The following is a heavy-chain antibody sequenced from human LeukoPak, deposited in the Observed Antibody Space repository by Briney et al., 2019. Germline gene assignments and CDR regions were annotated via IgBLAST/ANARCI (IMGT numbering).Heavy chain of an antibody. CDR2: ISWNSGHI. J-gene: IGHJ4*02. V-gene: IGHV3-9*01. Sequence: PGGSLRLSCAASGFTFDDYAMHRVRQTPGKGLEWVSGISWNSGHIGYADSVKGRFTISRDNAKNSLYLQMNSLRADDTALYYCAKEGDDSSGRLDYWGQGTLVTVS. D-gene: IGHD3-22*01. CDR3: AKEGDDSSGRLDY. CDR1: GFTFDDYA.